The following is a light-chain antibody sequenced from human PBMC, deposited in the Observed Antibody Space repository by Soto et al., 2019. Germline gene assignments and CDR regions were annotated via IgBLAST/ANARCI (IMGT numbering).Light chain of an antibody. CDR1: QSVSSSY. V-gene: IGKV3-20*01. J-gene: IGKJ2*01. CDR2: GAS. CDR3: QQYGTSLYT. Sequence: EIVLTQFPGTLSLSPGERVTLSCRASQSVSSSYLAWYQQKPGQAPRLLIYGASSRATGIPDRFSGSGSGTDFTLTISRLEPEDFAVYYCQQYGTSLYTFGQGTKLEIK.